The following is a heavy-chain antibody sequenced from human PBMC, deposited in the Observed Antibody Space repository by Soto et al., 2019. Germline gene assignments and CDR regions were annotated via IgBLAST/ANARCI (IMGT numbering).Heavy chain of an antibody. D-gene: IGHD2-15*01. CDR1: AYPFTSYG. Sequence: QVQLVQSGVEVKNPGASVRVSCKASAYPFTSYGISWVRQAPGQGLEWMGWISVYNGNTNYAREFQGRVTLTTDTSTSTAYMEQRSLRSDDTAVYYCARGFLSVLPYYYYGLDVWGQGTTVIVSS. J-gene: IGHJ6*02. V-gene: IGHV1-18*01. CDR3: ARGFLSVLPYYYYGLDV. CDR2: ISVYNGNT.